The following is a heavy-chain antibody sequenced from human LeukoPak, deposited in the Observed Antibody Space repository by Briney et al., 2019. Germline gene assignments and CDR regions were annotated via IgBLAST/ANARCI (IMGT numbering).Heavy chain of an antibody. D-gene: IGHD6-19*01. CDR3: ARDPGSSSGWYYYFDY. Sequence: ASVKVSCKSSGYTFTGYYMHWVRPAPGQGLEWMGWINPNSGGTNYAQKFQGRVTMTRDTSISTAYMELSRLRSDDTAVYYCARDPGSSSGWYYYFDYWGQGALVTVSS. CDR1: GYTFTGYY. V-gene: IGHV1-2*02. J-gene: IGHJ4*02. CDR2: INPNSGGT.